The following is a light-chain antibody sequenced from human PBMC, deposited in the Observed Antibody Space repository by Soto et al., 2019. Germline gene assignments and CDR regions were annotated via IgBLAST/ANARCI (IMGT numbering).Light chain of an antibody. CDR3: QQLNNYPPLFT. Sequence: DIQLTQSPSFLSASVGDRVTITCRASQGISSYLAWYQQKPGKAPKLLTYAASTFQSGVPSRFSGSESGTEFTLTISSLQPEDFTTYYYQQLNNYPPLFTFGPGTKVDIK. CDR2: AAS. J-gene: IGKJ3*01. CDR1: QGISSY. V-gene: IGKV1-9*01.